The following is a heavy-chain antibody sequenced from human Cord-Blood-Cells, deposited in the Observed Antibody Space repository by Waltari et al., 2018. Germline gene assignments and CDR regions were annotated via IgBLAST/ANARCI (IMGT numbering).Heavy chain of an antibody. J-gene: IGHJ3*02. D-gene: IGHD3-10*01. CDR3: AREVGGVIKRDDAFDI. CDR1: GDSVSSNRAA. CDR2: TYYSSKWYN. V-gene: IGHV6-1*01. Sequence: QVQLQQSGPGLLKPSQTLSLTCAISGDSVSSNRAAWNWISQSPSRGLEWLGRTYYSSKWYNDYAVSVKSRITINPDTSKNQFSLQLNSVTPEDTAVYYCAREVGGVIKRDDAFDIWGQGTMVTVSS.